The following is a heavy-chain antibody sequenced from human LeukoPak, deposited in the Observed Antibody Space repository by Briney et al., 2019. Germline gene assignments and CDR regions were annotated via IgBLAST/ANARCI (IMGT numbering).Heavy chain of an antibody. V-gene: IGHV4-59*08. CDR2: IYYSGST. Sequence: SETLSLTCTVSGGSISPYFWSWIRQPPGKGLEWIGYIYYSGSTNYNPSLRSRVTISVDTSKNQFSLKLSSVTAADTAVYYCARRQTYFDYWGQGTLVTVSS. J-gene: IGHJ4*02. CDR1: GGSISPYF. CDR3: ARRQTYFDY.